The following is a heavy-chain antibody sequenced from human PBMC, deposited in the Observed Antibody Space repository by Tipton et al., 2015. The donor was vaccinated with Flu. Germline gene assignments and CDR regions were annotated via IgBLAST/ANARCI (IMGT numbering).Heavy chain of an antibody. CDR1: GGSFSGYY. J-gene: IGHJ5*02. V-gene: IGHV4-34*01. CDR3: ARRTKGTMVRGVIVNWFDP. CDR2: INHSGST. D-gene: IGHD3-10*01. Sequence: GLVKPSETLSLTCAVYGGSFSGYYWSWIRQPPGKGLEWIGEINHSGSTNYNPSLKSRVTVSVDTSKNQFSLKLSSVTAADTAVYYCARRTKGTMVRGVIVNWFDPWGQGTLVTVSS.